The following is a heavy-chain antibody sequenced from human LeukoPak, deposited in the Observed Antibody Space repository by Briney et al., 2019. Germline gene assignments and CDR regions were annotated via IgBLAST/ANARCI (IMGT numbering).Heavy chain of an antibody. V-gene: IGHV4-59*01. CDR2: ISNSGST. CDR1: GGSISGYY. CDR3: ARGGHYDFWSASNCFDY. Sequence: SETLSLTCTVSGGSISGYYWSWIRQPPGKGLEWIGYISNSGSTNYNPSLKSRVTMSVDTSKNQLSLKVSSLTAADTAVYYCARGGHYDFWSASNCFDYWGQGALVTVSS. J-gene: IGHJ4*02. D-gene: IGHD3-3*01.